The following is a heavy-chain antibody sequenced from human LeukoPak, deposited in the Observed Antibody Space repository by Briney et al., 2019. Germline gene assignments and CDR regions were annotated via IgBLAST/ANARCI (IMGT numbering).Heavy chain of an antibody. D-gene: IGHD2-15*01. Sequence: GGSLRLSCAASGFTFSDYYMSWIRQAPGKGLEWVSYISSSGSTIYYADSVKGRFTISRDNSKNTLYLQMNSLRAEDTAVYYCAREVVAGDAFDIWGQGTMVTVSS. J-gene: IGHJ3*02. CDR3: AREVVAGDAFDI. CDR2: ISSSGSTI. CDR1: GFTFSDYY. V-gene: IGHV3-11*04.